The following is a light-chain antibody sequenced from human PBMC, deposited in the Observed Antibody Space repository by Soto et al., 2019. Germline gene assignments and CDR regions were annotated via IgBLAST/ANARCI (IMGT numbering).Light chain of an antibody. V-gene: IGLV2-23*02. CDR3: CSYADCTPYV. CDR2: EVS. Sequence: QSALTQPASVSGSPGQSITISCTGTSSDVGSYNLVSWYQQHPGKAPKLMIYEVSKRPSGVSNRFSGSKSGNTASLTISGLRAEAGYYYSVCSYADCTPYVFVPGTMVTV. CDR1: SSDVGSYNL. J-gene: IGLJ1*01.